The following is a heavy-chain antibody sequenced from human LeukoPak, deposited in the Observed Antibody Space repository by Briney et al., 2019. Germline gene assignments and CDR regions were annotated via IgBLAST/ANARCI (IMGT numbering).Heavy chain of an antibody. D-gene: IGHD2-15*01. J-gene: IGHJ4*02. CDR3: ARGXGTSCLLGYCSXXXRY. CDR1: GYTFTGYY. V-gene: IGHV1-2*02. CDR2: INPNSGGT. Sequence: ASVKVSCKASGYTFTGYYMHWVRQAPGQGLEWMGWINPNSGGTTYAQKFQGRVTMTRDTSISTAYMELSRLRSDDTAVYYCARGXGTSCLLGYCSXXXRYWGQGXXVTXSS.